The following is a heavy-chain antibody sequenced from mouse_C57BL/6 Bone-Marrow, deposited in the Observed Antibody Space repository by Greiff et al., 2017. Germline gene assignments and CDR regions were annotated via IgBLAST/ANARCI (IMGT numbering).Heavy chain of an antibody. J-gene: IGHJ2*01. CDR1: GFNIKDDY. D-gene: IGHD1-1*01. CDR3: THYYGSSYFDY. Sequence: DVQLQESGAELVRPGASVKLSCTASGFNIKDDYMHWVKQRPEQGLEWIGWIDPENGDTEYASKFQGKATITADTSSNTAYLQLSSLTSEDTAVYYCTHYYGSSYFDYWGQGTTLTVSS. V-gene: IGHV14-4*01. CDR2: IDPENGDT.